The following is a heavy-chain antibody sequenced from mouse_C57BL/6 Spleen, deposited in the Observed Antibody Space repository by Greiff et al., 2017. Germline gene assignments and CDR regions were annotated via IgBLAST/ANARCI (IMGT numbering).Heavy chain of an antibody. Sequence: QVQLQQPGAELVKPGASVKLSCKASGYTFTSYWITWVKQRPGQGLEWIGDIYPGSGSANYDEKFKSKATLTVDTSSSTAYMQLSSLTSEDSAVYYGARSGRSYGGYWGQGTTLTVSS. J-gene: IGHJ2*01. CDR1: GYTFTSYW. CDR2: IYPGSGSA. CDR3: ARSGRSYGGY. D-gene: IGHD1-1*01. V-gene: IGHV1-55*01.